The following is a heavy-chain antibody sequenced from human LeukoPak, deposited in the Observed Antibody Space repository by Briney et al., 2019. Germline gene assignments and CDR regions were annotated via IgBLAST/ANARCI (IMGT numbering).Heavy chain of an antibody. CDR2: IYSGGST. Sequence: SETLSLTCIVSGDSINGYYWSWIRQPPGKGLEWIGFIYSGGSTNYNPSLKSRVTISVDTSKNQFALRVNSVTAADTAVYYCARVLAEMAAVWRDDVFDIWGQGTMVTVSS. V-gene: IGHV4-59*01. J-gene: IGHJ3*02. D-gene: IGHD5-24*01. CDR1: GDSINGYY. CDR3: ARVLAEMAAVWRDDVFDI.